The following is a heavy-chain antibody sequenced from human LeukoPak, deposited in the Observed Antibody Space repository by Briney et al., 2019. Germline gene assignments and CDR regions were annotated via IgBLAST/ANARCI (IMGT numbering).Heavy chain of an antibody. D-gene: IGHD4-11*01. J-gene: IGHJ6*02. CDR3: ARLNSNYPYYYYGMDV. V-gene: IGHV3-33*01. Sequence: PGGSLRLSCAASGFTFSSYGMHWVRQAPGKGLEWVAVIWYDGSNKYYADSVKGRFTISRDNSKNTLYLQMNSLRAEDTAVYYCARLNSNYPYYYYGMDVWGQGTTVTVSS. CDR2: IWYDGSNK. CDR1: GFTFSSYG.